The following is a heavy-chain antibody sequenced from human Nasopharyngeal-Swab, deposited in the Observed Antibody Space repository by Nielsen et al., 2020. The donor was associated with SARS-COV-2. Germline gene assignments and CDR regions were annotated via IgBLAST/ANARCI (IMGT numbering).Heavy chain of an antibody. V-gene: IGHV1-2*02. D-gene: IGHD2-2*01. CDR1: GYTFTGYY. J-gene: IGHJ6*02. CDR2: FNPNSGGT. Sequence: ASVNVSCQASGYTFTGYYMHWVRQAPAPGLEWMGWFNPNSGGTNYAQKFQGRVTMTRDTSISTAYMELSRLRSDDTAVYYGARVPRYCSSTSCYAEPYYYYYGMDVWGQGTTVTVSS. CDR3: ARVPRYCSSTSCYAEPYYYYYGMDV.